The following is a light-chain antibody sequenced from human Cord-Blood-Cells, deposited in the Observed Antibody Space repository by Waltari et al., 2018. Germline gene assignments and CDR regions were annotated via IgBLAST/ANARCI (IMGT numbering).Light chain of an antibody. Sequence: EIVLTQSPGTLSLSPGERATLSCRASQSLSSSYLAGYQQKPGQAPRLLIYGASSRATGIPDRFSGSGSGTDFTLTISRLEPEDFAVYYCQQYGSSITFGQGTRLEIK. CDR2: GAS. CDR1: QSLSSSY. J-gene: IGKJ5*01. CDR3: QQYGSSIT. V-gene: IGKV3-20*01.